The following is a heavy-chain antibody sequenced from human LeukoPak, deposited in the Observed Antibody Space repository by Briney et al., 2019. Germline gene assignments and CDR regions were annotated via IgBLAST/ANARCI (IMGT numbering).Heavy chain of an antibody. V-gene: IGHV4-39*07. J-gene: IGHJ4*02. CDR3: ARDILATSIAAPYY. D-gene: IGHD6-13*01. CDR2: IFYSGRT. CDR1: GGSISSSTYY. Sequence: SETLSLTCSVSGGSISSSTYYWGWIRQPPGKGQEWIGSIFYSGRTYYNPSLKSRGTMSVDTSKNHFSLRLNSVNAADTAVYYCARDILATSIAAPYYWGQGTLVTVSS.